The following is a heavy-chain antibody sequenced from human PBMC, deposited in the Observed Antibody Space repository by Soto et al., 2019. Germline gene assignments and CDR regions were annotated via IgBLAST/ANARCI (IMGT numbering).Heavy chain of an antibody. Sequence: PGGSLRLSCAAAGFNFSTYWMYWVRQAPGKGLVWVAVISYDGSNEYYAGSVKGRFTISRDNSKNALYLQMNSLRAEDAAVFYCVRGYDFWTAYFDHWGQGTLVTVSS. J-gene: IGHJ4*01. CDR1: GFNFSTYW. D-gene: IGHD3-3*01. V-gene: IGHV3-30-3*01. CDR3: VRGYDFWTAYFDH. CDR2: ISYDGSNE.